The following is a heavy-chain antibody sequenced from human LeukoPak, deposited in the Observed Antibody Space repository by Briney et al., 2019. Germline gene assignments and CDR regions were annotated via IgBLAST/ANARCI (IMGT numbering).Heavy chain of an antibody. D-gene: IGHD2-2*01. CDR2: ISYDGSNK. Sequence: GGSLRLSCAASGFTFSSYGMHWVRQAPGKGLEWVAVISYDGSNKYYADSVKGRFTISRDNSKNTLYLQMNNLRAEDTAVYYCAKDIVVVPAAPDYWGQGTLVTVSS. V-gene: IGHV3-30*18. J-gene: IGHJ4*02. CDR1: GFTFSSYG. CDR3: AKDIVVVPAAPDY.